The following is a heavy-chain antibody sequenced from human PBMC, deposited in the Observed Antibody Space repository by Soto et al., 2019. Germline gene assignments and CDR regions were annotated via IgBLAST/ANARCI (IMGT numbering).Heavy chain of an antibody. D-gene: IGHD5-12*01. Sequence: QVRLQESGPGLVDPSGTLSLTCGVSGGSMRNYDWWSWVRQTPGKGLEWIGETSHYGNTHYNPSIKSRVTMSIDTAKNQFSLKVRSLTAADTAMYYCARNGDWTSGICHVGWFEPWGQGTLVSVSS. CDR2: TSHYGNT. J-gene: IGHJ5*02. CDR1: GGSMRNYDW. V-gene: IGHV4-4*02. CDR3: ARNGDWTSGICHVGWFEP.